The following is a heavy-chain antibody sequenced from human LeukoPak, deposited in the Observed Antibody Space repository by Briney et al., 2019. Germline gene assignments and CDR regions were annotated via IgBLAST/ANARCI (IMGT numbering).Heavy chain of an antibody. CDR2: IIPIFGSA. Sequence: ASVKASCKASGDTFNSYGISWVRQAPGQGLEWMGGIIPIFGSANYAQKLQGRVTITTDQSTSTAYMELSSLSSEDTAVYYCARVGRSRGSLPNSYYYMDVWGKGTTVTVSS. V-gene: IGHV1-69*05. CDR3: ARVGRSRGSLPNSYYYMDV. CDR1: GDTFNSYG. D-gene: IGHD2-15*01. J-gene: IGHJ6*03.